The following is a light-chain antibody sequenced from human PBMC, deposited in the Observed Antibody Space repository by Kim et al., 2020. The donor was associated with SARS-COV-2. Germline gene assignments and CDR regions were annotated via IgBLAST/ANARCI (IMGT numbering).Light chain of an antibody. Sequence: EALGQTGSITCSGVKWGDKYGCRKQQEPGQAPVLDSYKDTKRGSRLPVRVSGSNTGNTATMTGSGTQNMDEDDYYCQTGNSNNVVFGGGTQLTVL. J-gene: IGLJ2*01. CDR3: QTGNSNNVV. CDR2: KDT. V-gene: IGLV3-1*01. CDR1: KWGDKY.